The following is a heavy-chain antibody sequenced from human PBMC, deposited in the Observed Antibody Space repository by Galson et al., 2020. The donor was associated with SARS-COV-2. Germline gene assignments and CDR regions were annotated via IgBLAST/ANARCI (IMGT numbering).Heavy chain of an antibody. D-gene: IGHD3-10*01. CDR1: GDSVSSHSVA. J-gene: IGHJ4*02. CDR3: ARERRDTMVRGVIKY. Sequence: SQTLSLTCAIYGDSVSSHSVAWNWIRQSPSRGLEWLGRTYYRSKWYNDYAVSVKSRITINPDTSKNQFSLQLNSVTPDDTAVYYCARERRDTMVRGVIKYWGQGTLVIFSS. CDR2: TYYRSKWYN. V-gene: IGHV6-1*01.